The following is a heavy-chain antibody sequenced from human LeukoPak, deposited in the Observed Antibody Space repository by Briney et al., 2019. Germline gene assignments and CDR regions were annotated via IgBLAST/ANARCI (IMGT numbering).Heavy chain of an antibody. J-gene: IGHJ6*02. CDR1: GFTFSSYA. CDR2: ISYDGSNK. CDR3: ARVDPEGHYYYGMDV. Sequence: PGRSLRLSCAASGFTFSSYAMHWVRQAPGKGLEWVAVISYDGSNKYYADSVKGRFTISRDNSKNTLYLQMNSLRAEDTAVYYCARVDPEGHYYYGMDVWGQGTTVTVSS. V-gene: IGHV3-30-3*01. D-gene: IGHD1-14*01.